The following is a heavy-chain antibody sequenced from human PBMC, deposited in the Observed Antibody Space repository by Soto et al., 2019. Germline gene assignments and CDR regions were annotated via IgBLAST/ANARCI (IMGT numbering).Heavy chain of an antibody. Sequence: SGPTLVNPTQTLTLTCTFSGFSLTSNDVGVGWIRQPPGKALEWLALIYWDDDKRYSPSLKSRLTITKDTSKNQVVLRMTNMEPVDTATYYCAHSRYSRSSFDYWGQGTLVTVSS. D-gene: IGHD6-6*01. V-gene: IGHV2-5*02. CDR3: AHSRYSRSSFDY. CDR2: IYWDDDK. J-gene: IGHJ4*02. CDR1: GFSLTSNDVG.